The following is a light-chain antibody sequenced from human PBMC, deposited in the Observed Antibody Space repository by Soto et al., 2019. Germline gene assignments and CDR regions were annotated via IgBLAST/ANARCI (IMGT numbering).Light chain of an antibody. V-gene: IGKV3-20*01. J-gene: IGKJ5*01. Sequence: TQSAATLSLKKKERATLSCRASHSVSRTYLAWYQQKPGQAPRLLIYGTSDRATGTPDRFSGSGSGTDFTLTIIRLEPEDSAVYFCQQFYYSATFAQGAR. CDR1: HSVSRTY. CDR3: QQFYYSAT. CDR2: GTS.